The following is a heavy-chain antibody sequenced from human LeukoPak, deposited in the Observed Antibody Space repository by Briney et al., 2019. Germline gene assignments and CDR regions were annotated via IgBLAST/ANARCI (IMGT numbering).Heavy chain of an antibody. CDR3: AKEYGYDYNYFYSMDV. D-gene: IGHD1-1*01. Sequence: GGSLRLSCAASGFTFSSYEMNWVRQAPGKGLEWVAFIRYDGSNKYHAVSVKGRFTISRDNSKNTVYLQMNSLRAEDTAVYFCAKEYGYDYNYFYSMDVWGKGTTVTISS. CDR1: GFTFSSYE. J-gene: IGHJ6*03. V-gene: IGHV3-30*02. CDR2: IRYDGSNK.